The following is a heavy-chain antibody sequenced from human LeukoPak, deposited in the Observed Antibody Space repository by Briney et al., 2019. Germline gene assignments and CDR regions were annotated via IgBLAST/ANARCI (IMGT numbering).Heavy chain of an antibody. Sequence: SETLSLTCTVSGGSISSYYWSWIRQPPGKGLEWIGYIYYSGSTNYNPSLKSRVTISVDTSKNQFSLKLSSVTAADTAVYYCARGDYDFWSGSRFDPWGQGTLVTVSS. V-gene: IGHV4-59*01. J-gene: IGHJ5*02. CDR2: IYYSGST. CDR3: ARGDYDFWSGSRFDP. D-gene: IGHD3-3*01. CDR1: GGSISSYY.